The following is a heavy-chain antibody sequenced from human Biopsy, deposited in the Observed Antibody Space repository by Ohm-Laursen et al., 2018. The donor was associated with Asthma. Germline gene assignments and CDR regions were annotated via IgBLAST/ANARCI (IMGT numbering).Heavy chain of an antibody. D-gene: IGHD3-3*01. CDR2: ISYDGSNK. CDR3: ASQSSGPDFWSGYYDFDY. J-gene: IGHJ4*02. CDR1: GFTFSSYG. Sequence: SLRLSCAASGFTFSSYGMHWVRQAPGKGLEWVAVISYDGSNKYYADSVKGRFTISRDNSKNTLYLQMNSLRAEDTAVYYCASQSSGPDFWSGYYDFDYWGQGTLVTVSS. V-gene: IGHV3-30*03.